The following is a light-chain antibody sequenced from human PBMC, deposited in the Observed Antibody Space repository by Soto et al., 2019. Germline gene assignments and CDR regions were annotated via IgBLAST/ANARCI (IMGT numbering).Light chain of an antibody. J-gene: IGKJ2*01. Sequence: EIVMTQSPATLSVSPGERATLSCRASQNVGRNLAWYQQEPGQAPRLLIYGASTRATGIPTRFIVSGSGTDFTLTISSLQCVDFAVYYCQQYAQWPSFALGQGTKLEIK. CDR1: QNVGRN. CDR2: GAS. CDR3: QQYAQWPSFA. V-gene: IGKV3-15*01.